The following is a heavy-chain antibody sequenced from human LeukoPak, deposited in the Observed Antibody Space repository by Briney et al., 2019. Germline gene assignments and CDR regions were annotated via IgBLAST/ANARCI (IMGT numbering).Heavy chain of an antibody. Sequence: GGSLRLSCAASGFTFSSYWMHWVRQAPGKGLEWVANIKQDESEKYYVDSVKGRFTISRDNAKNSLYLQMNSLRAEDTAVYYATEEAVGRNYYYCRGYYHPSYYYYGMDVWGQGTTVTVSS. CDR2: IKQDESEK. CDR1: GFTFSSYW. J-gene: IGHJ6*02. D-gene: IGHD3-3*01. CDR3: TEEAVGRNYYYCRGYYHPSYYYYGMDV. V-gene: IGHV3-7*03.